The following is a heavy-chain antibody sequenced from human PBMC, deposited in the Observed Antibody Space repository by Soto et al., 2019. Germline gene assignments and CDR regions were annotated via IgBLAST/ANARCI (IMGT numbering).Heavy chain of an antibody. Sequence: GGSLRLSCSASGFTFSSYAMHWVRQAPGKGLEYVSAISSNGGSTYYADSVKGRFTISRDNSKNTLYLQMSSLRAEDTAVYYCVKDALRARNPRVVAAADYWGQGTLVTVSS. CDR2: ISSNGGST. D-gene: IGHD2-15*01. J-gene: IGHJ4*02. CDR3: VKDALRARNPRVVAAADY. V-gene: IGHV3-64D*06. CDR1: GFTFSSYA.